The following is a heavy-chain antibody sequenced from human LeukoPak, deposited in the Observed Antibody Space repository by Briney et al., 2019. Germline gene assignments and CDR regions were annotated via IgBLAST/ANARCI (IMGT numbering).Heavy chain of an antibody. J-gene: IGHJ6*03. V-gene: IGHV4-4*09. CDR3: ARTARNYENYYYYYMDV. D-gene: IGHD1-7*01. CDR2: IYTSGST. CDR1: GGSISSYY. Sequence: SETLSLTCTVSGGSISSYYWSWIPQPPGKGLEWIGYIYTSGSTNYNPSLKSRVTISVDTSKNQFSLKLSSVTAADTAVYYCARTARNYENYYYYYMDVWGKGTTVTVSS.